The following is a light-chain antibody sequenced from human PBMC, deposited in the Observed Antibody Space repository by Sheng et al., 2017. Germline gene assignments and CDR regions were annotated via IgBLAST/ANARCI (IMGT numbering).Light chain of an antibody. Sequence: ETVMTQSPATLSVSPGERAALSCRASQSVSSLAWYQQKPGQAPRLLIYGASTRATGIPARFSGSGSGTEFILTITSLQSEDFAVYYCQQYNSWPYTFGQGTKLEIK. CDR1: QSVSS. V-gene: IGKV3-15*01. J-gene: IGKJ2*01. CDR2: GAS. CDR3: QQYNSWPYT.